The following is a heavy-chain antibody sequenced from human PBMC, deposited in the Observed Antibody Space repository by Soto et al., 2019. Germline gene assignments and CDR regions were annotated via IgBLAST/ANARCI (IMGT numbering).Heavy chain of an antibody. CDR1: GFSLSTSGVG. V-gene: IGHV2-5*02. CDR3: AHSGAYCSGGSCYPESYYYYYMDV. CDR2: IYWDDDK. Sequence: VSGPTLVNPTQTLTLTCTFSGFSLSTSGVGVGWIRQPPGKALEWLALIYWDDDKRYSPSLKSRLTTTKDTSKNQVVLTMTNMDPVDTATYYCAHSGAYCSGGSCYPESYYYYYMDVWGKGTTVTVSS. J-gene: IGHJ6*03. D-gene: IGHD2-15*01.